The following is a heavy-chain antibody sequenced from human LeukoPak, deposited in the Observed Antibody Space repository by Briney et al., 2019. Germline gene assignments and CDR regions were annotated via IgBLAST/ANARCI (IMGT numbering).Heavy chain of an antibody. J-gene: IGHJ4*02. CDR3: TRGDWSLDY. CDR1: GGSISSYY. CDR2: IYYSGTT. D-gene: IGHD2-21*02. Sequence: SETLSLTCTVSGGSISSYYWSWIRQPPGKGLEWIGYIYYSGTTNYNPSLKSRVTISVDTSNNQFALKLSSVTAADTAMYYCTRGDWSLDYWGQGTLVTVSS. V-gene: IGHV4-59*01.